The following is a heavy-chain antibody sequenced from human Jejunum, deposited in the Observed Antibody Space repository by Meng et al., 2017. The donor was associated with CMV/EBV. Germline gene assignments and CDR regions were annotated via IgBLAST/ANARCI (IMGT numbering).Heavy chain of an antibody. CDR1: GGSISDGGHY. V-gene: IGHV4-31*03. CDR2: IYCAGNT. CDR3: ARVGSSGWGLQY. D-gene: IGHD6-19*01. Sequence: CTVSGGSISDGGHYWSWIRQLPGEGLEWIRYIYCAGNTYYSPSLKSRITMSADSAKNQLSLTLTSVTAADTAVYYCARVGSSGWGLQYWGQGALVTVSS. J-gene: IGHJ4*02.